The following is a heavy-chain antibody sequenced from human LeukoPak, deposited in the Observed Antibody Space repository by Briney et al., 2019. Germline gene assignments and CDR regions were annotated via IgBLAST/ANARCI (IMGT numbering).Heavy chain of an antibody. D-gene: IGHD1-1*01. CDR2: IYYTGST. Sequence: SETLSLTCSVSGGSISGSGYYWAWIRQPPGKGLEWIGSIYYTGSTHYNSSLKSRVTISVDRSKNQFSLKVRSVTAADTAVYYCARLNGGYWGQGTLVTVSS. CDR1: GGSISGSGYY. CDR3: ARLNGGY. J-gene: IGHJ4*02. V-gene: IGHV4-39*07.